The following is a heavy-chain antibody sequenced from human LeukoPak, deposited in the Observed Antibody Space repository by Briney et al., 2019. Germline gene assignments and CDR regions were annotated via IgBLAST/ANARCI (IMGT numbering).Heavy chain of an antibody. CDR3: AREHYGSGSYYMGDI. CDR2: IYSGGSP. V-gene: IGHV3-53*04. CDR1: GFTVSSYY. J-gene: IGHJ3*02. D-gene: IGHD3-10*01. Sequence: GGSLRLSCAASGFTVSSYYMSWVRQAPGKGLEWVSVIYSGGSPTHADSVKGRLPFPRHNSKTTLYLKMNSLRAEDTAVYYCAREHYGSGSYYMGDIWGQGTMVTVSS.